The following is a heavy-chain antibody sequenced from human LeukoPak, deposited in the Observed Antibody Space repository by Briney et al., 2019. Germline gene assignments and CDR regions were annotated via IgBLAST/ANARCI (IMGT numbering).Heavy chain of an antibody. Sequence: GGSLRLSCAASGFTVSSKYMSWVRQAPGKGLEWVSVIYSGGSTYYADSVKGRFNISRDNSKNTLYLQMNRLRAEDTAVYYCARERNWGSFDYWGQGTLVTVSS. D-gene: IGHD7-27*01. J-gene: IGHJ4*02. V-gene: IGHV3-66*01. CDR3: ARERNWGSFDY. CDR1: GFTVSSKY. CDR2: IYSGGST.